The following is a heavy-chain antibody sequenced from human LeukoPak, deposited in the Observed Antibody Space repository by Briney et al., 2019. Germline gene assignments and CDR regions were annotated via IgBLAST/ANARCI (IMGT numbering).Heavy chain of an antibody. CDR1: GLTFSDSA. J-gene: IGHJ4*02. V-gene: IGHV3-23*01. Sequence: GGSLRLSCAASGLTFSDSAMSWVRQAPGKGLEWVSAISGSGGSTYYADSVKGRFTISRDNSKNTLYLQMNSLRAEDTAVYYCAKLGRGYSYGPLDYWGQGTLVTVSS. CDR2: ISGSGGST. D-gene: IGHD5-18*01. CDR3: AKLGRGYSYGPLDY.